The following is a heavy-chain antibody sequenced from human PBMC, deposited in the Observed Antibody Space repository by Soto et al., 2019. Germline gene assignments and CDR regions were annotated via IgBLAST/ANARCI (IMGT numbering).Heavy chain of an antibody. CDR1: GFTFSSYG. CDR2: IWYDGSNK. D-gene: IGHD2-2*01. CDR3: ARNDDDIVVVPAARYYYYGMDV. Sequence: GGSLRLSCAASGFTFSSYGMHWVRQAPVKGLEWVGVIWYDGSNKYYADSVKGRFTISRDNSKNTLYLQMNSLRAEDTAVYYCARNDDDIVVVPAARYYYYGMDVWGQGTTVTVSS. J-gene: IGHJ6*02. V-gene: IGHV3-33*01.